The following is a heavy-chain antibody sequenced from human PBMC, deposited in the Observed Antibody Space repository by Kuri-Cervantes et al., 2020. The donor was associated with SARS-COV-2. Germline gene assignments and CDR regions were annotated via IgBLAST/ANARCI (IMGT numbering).Heavy chain of an antibody. J-gene: IGHJ5*02. CDR1: GFSLSNARMC. CDR3: ARSTNPSSSGNWFDP. CDR2: IDWDDDK. V-gene: IGHV2-70*11. D-gene: IGHD6-6*01. Sequence: SGPTLVKPTETLTLTCTVSGFSLSNARMCVSWIRQPPGKALEWLARIDWDDDKYYSTSLKTRLTISKDTSKNQVVLTMTNMDPMDTATYYCARSTNPSSSGNWFDPWGQGTLVTVSS.